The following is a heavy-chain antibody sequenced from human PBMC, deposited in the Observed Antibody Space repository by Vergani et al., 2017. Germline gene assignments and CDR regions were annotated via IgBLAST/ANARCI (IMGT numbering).Heavy chain of an antibody. V-gene: IGHV3-7*02. CDR2: IKQDGSEK. CDR1: GFTFSNAW. CDR3: ARGRMVRGLTDV. Sequence: EVQLVESGGGLVKPGGSLRLSCAASGFTFSNAWMSWVRQAPGKGLEWVANIKQDGSEKYYVDSVKGRFTISRDNAKNSLYLQMNSLRAEDTAVYYCARGRMVRGLTDVWGQGTTVTVSS. D-gene: IGHD3-10*01. J-gene: IGHJ6*02.